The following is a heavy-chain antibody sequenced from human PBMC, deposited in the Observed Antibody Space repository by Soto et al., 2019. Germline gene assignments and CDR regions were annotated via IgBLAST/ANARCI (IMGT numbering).Heavy chain of an antibody. CDR1: GGSPSNYY. CDR3: ARASFTTIPLDV. CDR2: ISHTGTT. D-gene: IGHD3-22*01. Sequence: SETLSLTGAVSGGSPSNYYWTWIRQPPGKGLEWIGYISHTGTTNYNPSLKSRLTISLDTSENRFSLKLTSVTAADTAVYYCARASFTTIPLDVWGQGTTVTVSS. J-gene: IGHJ6*02. V-gene: IGHV4-59*01.